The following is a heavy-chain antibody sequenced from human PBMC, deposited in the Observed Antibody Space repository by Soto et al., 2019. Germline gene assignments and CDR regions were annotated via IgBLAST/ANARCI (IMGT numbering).Heavy chain of an antibody. CDR3: ARGWNWFDP. CDR1: GFTFTKCD. V-gene: IGHV3-33*01. Sequence: PGGSLRLSCAASGFTFTKCDMHWVRQAPGKGLEWVAIIWYDGSHQYYADSVKGRFTISRDNSKNTVSLHMDSLRAEDTAMYYCARGWNWFDPWGQGTLVTVSS. J-gene: IGHJ5*02. CDR2: IWYDGSHQ.